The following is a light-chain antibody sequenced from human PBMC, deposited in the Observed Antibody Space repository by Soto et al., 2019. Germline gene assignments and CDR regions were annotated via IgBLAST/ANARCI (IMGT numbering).Light chain of an antibody. CDR2: GAS. V-gene: IGKV3-20*01. J-gene: IGKJ2*01. Sequence: EIVLTQSPGTLSLSPGERATLSCRASQRVSSSYFAWYQQKPGQAPRLLIYGASRRATDIPGRFTGSGSGTDFTLTITRLEPEDFAVYYCHKYAPFGQGTMLEIK. CDR3: HKYAP. CDR1: QRVSSSY.